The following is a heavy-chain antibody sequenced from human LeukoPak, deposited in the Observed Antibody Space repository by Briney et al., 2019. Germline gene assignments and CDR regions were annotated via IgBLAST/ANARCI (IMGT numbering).Heavy chain of an antibody. CDR3: ARDEGVSFDY. J-gene: IGHJ4*02. V-gene: IGHV3-21*01. CDR2: ISSSSNYI. CDR1: GFTFRSYA. Sequence: PGGSLRLSCAASGFTFRSYAMSWVREAPGKGLEWVSCISSSSNYIYYADSVKGRFTISRDNAKNSLFLQMNRLRAEDTAVYYCARDEGVSFDYWGQGILVTVSS.